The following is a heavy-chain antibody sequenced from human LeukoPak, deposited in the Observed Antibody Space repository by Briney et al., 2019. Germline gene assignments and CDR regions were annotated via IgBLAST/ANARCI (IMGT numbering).Heavy chain of an antibody. J-gene: IGHJ5*02. V-gene: IGHV3-7*05. CDR1: GFTFSSYG. CDR3: ASNYCSRTNCYYNWFDP. Sequence: GGSLRLSCAASGFTFSSYGMTWVRQAPGKGLEWVANIKQDGSEKNYLDSVKGRFTISRDNAKNSLFLQMTSLRPEDTAIYFCASNYCSRTNCYYNWFDPWGQGTLVTVSS. D-gene: IGHD2-2*01. CDR2: IKQDGSEK.